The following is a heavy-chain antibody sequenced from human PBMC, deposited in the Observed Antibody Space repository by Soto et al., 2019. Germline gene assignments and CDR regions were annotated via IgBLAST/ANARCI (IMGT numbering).Heavy chain of an antibody. Sequence: ASVKVSCKASGYTFTGYYMHWVRQATGQGLEWMGWINPNSGGTNYAQKFQGWVTMTRDTSISTAYMELSRLRSDDTAVYYCARDWGNSYSSSPGYGMDVWGQGTTVTVSS. CDR3: ARDWGNSYSSSPGYGMDV. V-gene: IGHV1-2*04. CDR1: GYTFTGYY. D-gene: IGHD6-6*01. J-gene: IGHJ6*02. CDR2: INPNSGGT.